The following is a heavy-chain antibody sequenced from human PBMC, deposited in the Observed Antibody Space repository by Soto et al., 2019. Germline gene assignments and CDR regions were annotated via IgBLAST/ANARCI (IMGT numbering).Heavy chain of an antibody. J-gene: IGHJ4*02. CDR3: ARGSSIAARGRFDY. Sequence: SETLSLTCTVSGGSISSYYWSWIRQPPGKGLEWIGYIYYSGSTNYNPSLKSRVTISVDTSKNQFSLKLSSVTAADTAVYYCARGSSIAARGRFDYWGQGXLVTVSS. D-gene: IGHD6-6*01. CDR1: GGSISSYY. V-gene: IGHV4-59*01. CDR2: IYYSGST.